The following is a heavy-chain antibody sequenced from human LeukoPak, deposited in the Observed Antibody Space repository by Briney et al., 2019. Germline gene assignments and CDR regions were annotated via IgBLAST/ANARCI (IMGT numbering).Heavy chain of an antibody. D-gene: IGHD4-17*01. CDR1: GGSISSGGYS. Sequence: SSETLSLTCAVSGGSISSGGYSWSWIRQPPGKGLEWIGYIYHSGSTYYNPSLKSRVTISVDRSKNQFSLKLSSVTAADTAVYYCARAVMTTAPGYYFDYWGQGTLVTVSS. V-gene: IGHV4-30-2*01. CDR3: ARAVMTTAPGYYFDY. J-gene: IGHJ4*02. CDR2: IYHSGST.